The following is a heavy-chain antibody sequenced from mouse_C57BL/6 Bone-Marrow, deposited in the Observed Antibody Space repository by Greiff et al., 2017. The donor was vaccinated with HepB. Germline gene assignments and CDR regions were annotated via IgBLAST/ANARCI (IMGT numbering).Heavy chain of an antibody. CDR2: IYPGSGNT. Sequence: VQLKQSGAELVRPGASVKLSCKASGYTFTDYYINWVKQRPGQGLEWIARIYPGSGNTYYNEKFKGKATLTAEKSSSTAYMQLSSLTSEDSAVYFCARGGGYDEFAYWGQGTLVTVSA. D-gene: IGHD2-2*01. J-gene: IGHJ3*01. V-gene: IGHV1-76*01. CDR1: GYTFTDYY. CDR3: ARGGGYDEFAY.